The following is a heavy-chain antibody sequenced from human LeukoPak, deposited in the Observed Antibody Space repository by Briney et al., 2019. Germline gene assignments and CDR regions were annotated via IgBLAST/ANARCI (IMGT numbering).Heavy chain of an antibody. CDR3: AGDQIVVVPAAYNWFDP. CDR1: GGTFSSYA. V-gene: IGHV1-69*04. Sequence: SVKVSCKASGGTFSSYAISWVRQAPRQGLEWMGRIIPIFGIANYAQKFQGRVTITADKSTSTAYMELSSLRSEDTAVYYCAGDQIVVVPAAYNWFDPWDQGTLVTVSS. J-gene: IGHJ5*02. CDR2: IIPIFGIA. D-gene: IGHD2-2*01.